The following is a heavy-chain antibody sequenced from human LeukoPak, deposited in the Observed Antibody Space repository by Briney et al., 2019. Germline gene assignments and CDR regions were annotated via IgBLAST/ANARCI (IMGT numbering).Heavy chain of an antibody. CDR3: ARMLFDLFYSSSGYYYGQNDY. J-gene: IGHJ4*02. V-gene: IGHV1-18*01. D-gene: IGHD3-22*01. CDR2: ISAYNGNT. Sequence: EASVKVSCKASGYTFTSYGISWVRQAPGQGLEWMGWISAYNGNTNYAQKLQGRVTMTTDTSTSTAYMELRSLRSDDTAVYYCARMLFDLFYSSSGYYYGQNDYWGQGTLVTVSS. CDR1: GYTFTSYG.